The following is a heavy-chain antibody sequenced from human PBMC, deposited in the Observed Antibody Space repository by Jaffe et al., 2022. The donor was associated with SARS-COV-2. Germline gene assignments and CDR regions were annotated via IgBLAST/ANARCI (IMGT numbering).Heavy chain of an antibody. V-gene: IGHV4-34*01. CDR3: ARESRITMVRGLLYYNWFDP. J-gene: IGHJ5*02. Sequence: QVQLQQWGAGLLKPSETLSLTCAVYGGSFSGYYWSWIRQPPGKGLEWIGEINHSGSTNYNPSLKSRVTISVDTSKNQFSLKLSSVTAADTAVYYCARESRITMVRGLLYYNWFDPWGQGTLVTVSS. CDR2: INHSGST. D-gene: IGHD3-10*01. CDR1: GGSFSGYY.